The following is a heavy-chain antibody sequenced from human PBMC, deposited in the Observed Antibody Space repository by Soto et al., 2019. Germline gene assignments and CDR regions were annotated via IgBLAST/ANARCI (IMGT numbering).Heavy chain of an antibody. J-gene: IGHJ5*02. D-gene: IGHD3-3*01. CDR2: IIPSCGTT. CDR1: GYTFTRYY. Sequence: GASMKVSCKASGYTFTRYYIHCVRQAPEQGLEWMAGIIPSCGTTNYAQKFQGRITMTTDEPTSTAYMELSGLRSEDTAVYYCARYDDAVGWFDPWGQGTLVTAPQ. V-gene: IGHV1-46*01. CDR3: ARYDDAVGWFDP.